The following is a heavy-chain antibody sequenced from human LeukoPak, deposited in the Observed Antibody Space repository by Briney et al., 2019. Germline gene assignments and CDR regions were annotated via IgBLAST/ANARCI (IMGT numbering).Heavy chain of an antibody. D-gene: IGHD3-22*01. CDR3: ARRPNGYDTSGYDY. V-gene: IGHV1-18*01. CDR2: LSTYHGNT. Sequence: SVKLSCRASGHTFTTAGIGWVRHAPGQVLEWVGWLSTYHGNTNYGQISQDRVTLTTDTSTSTGYMEVRRLRSDDTAVYYCARRPNGYDTSGYDYWGQGTLVTVSS. J-gene: IGHJ4*02. CDR1: GHTFTTAG.